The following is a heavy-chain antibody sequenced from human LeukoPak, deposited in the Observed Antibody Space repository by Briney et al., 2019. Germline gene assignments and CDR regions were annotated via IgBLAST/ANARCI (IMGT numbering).Heavy chain of an antibody. CDR3: ALGYGDYAFDY. V-gene: IGHV4-34*01. CDR2: INHSGST. J-gene: IGHJ4*02. D-gene: IGHD4-17*01. Sequence: SETLSLTCAVYGGSFSGYYWRRIRQPPGKGLEWIGEINHSGSTNYNPSLKSRVTISVDTSKNQFSLKLSSVTAADTAVYYCALGYGDYAFDYWGQGTLVTVSS. CDR1: GGSFSGYY.